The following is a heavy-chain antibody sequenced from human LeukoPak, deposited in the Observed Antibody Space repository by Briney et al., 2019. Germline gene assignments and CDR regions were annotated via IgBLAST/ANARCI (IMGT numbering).Heavy chain of an antibody. CDR1: GFSFSSYA. CDR3: TRDQTPYY. J-gene: IGHJ4*02. CDR2: IRSQIYGGTP. Sequence: GGSLRLSCATSGFSFSSYAMTWVRQAPGKGLEWVGFIRSQIYGGTPEYAASVKGRFTISRDDSEGVAYLQMNSLKTEDTAVYCCTRDQTPYYWGQGTLVTVSS. V-gene: IGHV3-49*04.